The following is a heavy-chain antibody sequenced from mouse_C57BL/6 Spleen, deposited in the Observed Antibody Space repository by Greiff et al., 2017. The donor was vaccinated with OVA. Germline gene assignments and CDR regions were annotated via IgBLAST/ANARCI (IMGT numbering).Heavy chain of an antibody. J-gene: IGHJ4*01. D-gene: IGHD2-4*01. CDR2: IWSGGST. CDR3: ARSLYYDDDGDAMDY. CDR1: GFSLTSYG. V-gene: IGHV2-2*01. Sequence: VKLQESGPGLVQPSQSLSITCTVSGFSLTSYGVHWVRQSPGKGLEWLGVIWSGGSTDYNAAFISRLSISKDNSKSQVFFKMNSLQADDTAIYYCARSLYYDDDGDAMDYWGQGTSVTVSS.